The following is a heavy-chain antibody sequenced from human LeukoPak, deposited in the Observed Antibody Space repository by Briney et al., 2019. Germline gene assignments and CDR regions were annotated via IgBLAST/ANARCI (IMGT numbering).Heavy chain of an antibody. D-gene: IGHD3-9*01. V-gene: IGHV4-34*01. Sequence: SETLSLTCAVYGGSFSGYYWSWIRQPPGKGLEWIGEINHSGSTNYNPSLKSRVTISVGTSKNRFSLKLSSVTAVDTAVYYCARLRRYFDWLLASNYYYYMDVWGKGITVTISS. CDR2: INHSGST. CDR3: ARLRRYFDWLLASNYYYYMDV. CDR1: GGSFSGYY. J-gene: IGHJ6*03.